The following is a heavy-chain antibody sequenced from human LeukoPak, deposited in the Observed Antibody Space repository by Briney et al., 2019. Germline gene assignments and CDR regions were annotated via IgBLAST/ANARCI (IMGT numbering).Heavy chain of an antibody. CDR2: INTNTGNP. CDR1: GYTFNRYA. V-gene: IGHV7-4-1*02. CDR3: ARENFDSSGYHYYFDS. D-gene: IGHD3-22*01. Sequence: ASVKLSCKASGYTFNRYAMNWVRQSPGQGLEWMGWINTNTGNPTYAQGFTGRFVISLDTSVSTTYLQISSLKAEDTAVYYCARENFDSSGYHYYFDSWGQGTLVTVSS. J-gene: IGHJ4*02.